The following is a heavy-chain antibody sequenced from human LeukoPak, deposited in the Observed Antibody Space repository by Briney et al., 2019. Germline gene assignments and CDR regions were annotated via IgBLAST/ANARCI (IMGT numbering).Heavy chain of an antibody. J-gene: IGHJ4*02. CDR1: GFTFSNYT. V-gene: IGHV3-21*01. CDR3: ARDYSSSWYYFDY. Sequence: GGSLRLSCVASGFTFSNYTMHWVRQAPGKGLEWVSSISHSSSYIYYVDSVKGRFTISRDNAKNSLFLQMNSLRAEDTAMYYCARDYSSSWYYFDYWGQGTLVTVSS. D-gene: IGHD6-13*01. CDR2: ISHSSSYI.